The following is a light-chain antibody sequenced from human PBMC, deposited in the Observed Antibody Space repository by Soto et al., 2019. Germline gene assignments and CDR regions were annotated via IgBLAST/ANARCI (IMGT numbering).Light chain of an antibody. J-gene: IGKJ1*01. CDR3: QQYDTLPRT. CDR1: QSVSSY. Sequence: EIVLTQSPGTLSLSPGERATLSCRASQSVSSYLAWYQQKPGQAPRLLIYGASSRATGIPDRFSGSGSGTDFTLTITRLEPEDSAMYYCQQYDTLPRTFGQGTKVDIK. V-gene: IGKV3-20*01. CDR2: GAS.